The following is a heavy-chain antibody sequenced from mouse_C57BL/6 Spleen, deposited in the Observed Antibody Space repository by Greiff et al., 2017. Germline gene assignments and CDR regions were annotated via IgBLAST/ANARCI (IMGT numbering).Heavy chain of an antibody. CDR2: IDPENGDT. Sequence: EVQRVESGAELVRPGASVKLSCTASGFNIKDDYMHWVKQRPEQGLEWIGWIDPENGDTEYASKFQGKATITADTSSNTAYLQLSSLTSEDTAVYYCTTEFDYWGQGTTLTVSS. CDR3: TTEFDY. J-gene: IGHJ2*01. CDR1: GFNIKDDY. V-gene: IGHV14-4*01.